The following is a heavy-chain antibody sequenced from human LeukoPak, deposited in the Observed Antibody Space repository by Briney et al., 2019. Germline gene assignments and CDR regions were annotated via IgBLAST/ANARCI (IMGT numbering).Heavy chain of an antibody. D-gene: IGHD3-22*01. CDR3: ASAKWYYYDTSDYQTPDVRSGFDY. CDR2: ISGDGVST. V-gene: IGHV3-23*01. CDR1: GFTFRNYA. Sequence: GGSLRLSSAASGFTFRNYAMTWVRRAPAKGLDWVPSISGDGVSTYYGDSVNGRFTISRDNSKNTLYLQMNSLRAEDTAVYYCASAKWYYYDTSDYQTPDVRSGFDYWGQGTLVTVSS. J-gene: IGHJ4*02.